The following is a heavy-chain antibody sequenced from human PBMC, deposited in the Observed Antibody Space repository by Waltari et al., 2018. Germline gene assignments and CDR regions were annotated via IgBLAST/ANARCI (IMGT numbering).Heavy chain of an antibody. D-gene: IGHD2-15*01. Sequence: QLQLQESGPGLVKPSETLSLTCTVSGGSISSSSYYWGWISQPPGKGLEWIGSIYYSGSTYYNPSLKSRVTISVDTSKNQFSLKLSSVTAADTAVYYCARAHCSGGSCYENWFDPWGQGTLVTVSS. V-gene: IGHV4-39*07. CDR1: GGSISSSSYY. CDR2: IYYSGST. J-gene: IGHJ5*02. CDR3: ARAHCSGGSCYENWFDP.